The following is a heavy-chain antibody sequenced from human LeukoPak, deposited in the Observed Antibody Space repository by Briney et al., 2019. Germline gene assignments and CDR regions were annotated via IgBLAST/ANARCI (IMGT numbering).Heavy chain of an antibody. CDR3: ASEMATIGRGNYFDY. J-gene: IGHJ4*02. CDR1: GGSISSYY. Sequence: SETLSLTYTVSGGSISSYYRSWIRQPPGKGLEWIGYIYYSGSTNHNPSLKSRVTISVDTSKNQFSLKLSSVTAADTAVYYCASEMATIGRGNYFDYWGQGTLVTVSS. V-gene: IGHV4-59*01. CDR2: IYYSGST. D-gene: IGHD5-24*01.